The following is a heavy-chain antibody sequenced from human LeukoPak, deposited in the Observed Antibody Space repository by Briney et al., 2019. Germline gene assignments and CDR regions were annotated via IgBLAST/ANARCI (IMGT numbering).Heavy chain of an antibody. CDR1: GGSISSSNW. CDR2: IYHSGST. CDR3: ARDGQPPGGSLYYMDV. V-gene: IGHV4-4*02. J-gene: IGHJ6*03. Sequence: PSGTLSLTCAVSGGSISSSNWWSWVRQPPGKGLEWIGEIYHSGSTNYNPSLKSRVTISVDKSKNQFSLKLSSVTAADTAVYYCARDGQPPGGSLYYMDVWGKGTTVTVSS. D-gene: IGHD2-15*01.